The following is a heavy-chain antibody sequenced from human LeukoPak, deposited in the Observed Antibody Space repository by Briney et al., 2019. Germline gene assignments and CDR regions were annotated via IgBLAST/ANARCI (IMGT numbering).Heavy chain of an antibody. V-gene: IGHV3-21*01. CDR2: ISSSSYI. D-gene: IGHD5-18*01. CDR1: GFTFSSYS. CDR3: ARDTAMAFDY. J-gene: IGHJ4*02. Sequence: GGSLRLSCAASGFTFSSYSMNWVRQAPGKGLEWVSSISSSSYIYYADSVKGRFTISRDNAKNSLYLQMDSLRAEDTAVYYCARDTAMAFDYWGQGTLVTVSS.